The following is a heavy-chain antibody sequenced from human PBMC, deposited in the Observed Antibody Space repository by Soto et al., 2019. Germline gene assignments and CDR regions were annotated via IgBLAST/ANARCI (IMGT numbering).Heavy chain of an antibody. J-gene: IGHJ4*02. Sequence: EVQLVESGGGLVQPGGSLRLSCAVSGFTFSSFWMHWVRQAPGEGLVWVSRINTDGSSTSYADSVKGRFTISRDNAKNTLYLHMNSLRVEDTAMYYCAKRVVDTFGLAYCGQGTLVTESS. CDR2: INTDGSST. D-gene: IGHD2-2*01. V-gene: IGHV3-74*01. CDR3: AKRVVDTFGLAY. CDR1: GFTFSSFW.